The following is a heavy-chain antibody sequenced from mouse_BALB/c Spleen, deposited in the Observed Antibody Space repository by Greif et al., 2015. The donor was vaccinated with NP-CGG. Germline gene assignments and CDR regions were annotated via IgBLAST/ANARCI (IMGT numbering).Heavy chain of an antibody. CDR2: INPSNGRT. CDR1: GYTFTSYW. D-gene: IGHD2-2*01. J-gene: IGHJ1*01. CDR3: ARRGGYEDWYFDV. Sequence: QVQLKESGAELVKPGASVKLSCKASGYTFTSYWMHWVKQRPGQGLEWIGEINPSNGRTNYNEKFKSKATLTVDKSSSTAYMQLSSLTSEDSAVYYCARRGGYEDWYFDVWGAGTTVTVSS. V-gene: IGHV1S81*02.